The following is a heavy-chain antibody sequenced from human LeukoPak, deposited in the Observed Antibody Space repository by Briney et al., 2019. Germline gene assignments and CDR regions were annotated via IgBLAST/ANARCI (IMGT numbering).Heavy chain of an antibody. CDR1: GGTFSSYA. CDR2: IIPIFGTA. Sequence: SVKVSCKASGGTFSSYAISWVRQAPGQGLEWMGGIIPIFGTANYAQKFQGRVTITADESTSTVYMELSSLRSEDTAVYYCARDSRPSYDSSGYYYPGDYWGQGTLVTVSS. CDR3: ARDSRPSYDSSGYYYPGDY. J-gene: IGHJ4*02. D-gene: IGHD3-22*01. V-gene: IGHV1-69*13.